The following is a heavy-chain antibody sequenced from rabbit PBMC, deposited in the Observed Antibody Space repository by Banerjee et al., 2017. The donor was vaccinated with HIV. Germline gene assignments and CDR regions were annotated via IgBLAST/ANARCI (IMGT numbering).Heavy chain of an antibody. V-gene: IGHV1S45*01. Sequence: QEQLEESGGDLVQPEGSLTLTCKASGLDFSSNYYMCWVRQAPGKGLEWIGCIYTSSGNTVYATWAKGRFTISRTSSATVTLQMTSLTAADTATYFCARGSIGASYYTYGMDLWGPGTLVTVS. CDR1: GLDFSSNYY. J-gene: IGHJ6*01. CDR3: ARGSIGASYYTYGMDL. D-gene: IGHD8-1*01. CDR2: IYTSSGNT.